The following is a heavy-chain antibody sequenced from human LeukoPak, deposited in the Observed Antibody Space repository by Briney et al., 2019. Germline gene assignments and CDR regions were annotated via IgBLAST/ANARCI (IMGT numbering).Heavy chain of an antibody. V-gene: IGHV1-2*02. D-gene: IGHD3-10*01. CDR1: GYTFTCYY. CDR3: ARDLVPSMVRGINFDY. CDR2: INPNSGGT. J-gene: IGHJ4*02. Sequence: GASVKVACKASGYTFTCYYMNWVRPAPGQGLDWMGWINPNSGGTNYAQKFEGRVTMTRDTSISTAYMELSRLTSDDTAVYYCARDLVPSMVRGINFDYWGQGTLVTVSS.